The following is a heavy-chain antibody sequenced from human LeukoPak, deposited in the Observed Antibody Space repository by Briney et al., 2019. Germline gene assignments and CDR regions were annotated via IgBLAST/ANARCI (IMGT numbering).Heavy chain of an antibody. CDR1: GGSFNGYY. D-gene: IGHD6-25*01. V-gene: IGHV4-34*01. CDR2: INHSGST. Sequence: PSETLSLTCAVYGGSFNGYYWTWIRQPPGKGLEWIGEINHSGSTDYNPSLKSRVTISVDTSKNQFSLKLNSATAADTAVYYCARGQLRLSNWGQGSLVIVSS. CDR3: ARGQLRLSN. J-gene: IGHJ4*02.